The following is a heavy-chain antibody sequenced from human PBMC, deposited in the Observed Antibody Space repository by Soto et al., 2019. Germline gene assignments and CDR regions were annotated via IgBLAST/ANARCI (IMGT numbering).Heavy chain of an antibody. D-gene: IGHD1-26*01. CDR1: RASIYTYS. V-gene: IGHV4-4*07. CDR2: IYSSGSA. J-gene: IGHJ4*02. CDR3: ATIVGANDY. Sequence: SETLSLTCTVSRASIYTYSWTWIRQPAGKGLQWIGHIYSSGSANYSPSLKSRVSMSVDSSKNQISLKLTSVTAADAAVYYCATIVGANDYWGQGTLVTVSS.